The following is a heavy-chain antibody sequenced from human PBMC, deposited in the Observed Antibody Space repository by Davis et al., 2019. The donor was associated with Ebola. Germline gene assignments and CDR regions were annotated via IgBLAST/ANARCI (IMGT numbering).Heavy chain of an antibody. J-gene: IGHJ2*01. V-gene: IGHV4-59*01. CDR2: IYYSGNT. CDR1: GGSIGTYY. D-gene: IGHD3-22*01. Sequence: PSETLSLTCTVSGGSIGTYYWSWIRQPPGKGLEWIGYIYYSGNTNYNPSLKTRVTISVDTSKNQFSLKLSSVTAADTAVYYCARNDYDSSGYYGIHWYFDLWGRGTLVTVSS. CDR3: ARNDYDSSGYYGIHWYFDL.